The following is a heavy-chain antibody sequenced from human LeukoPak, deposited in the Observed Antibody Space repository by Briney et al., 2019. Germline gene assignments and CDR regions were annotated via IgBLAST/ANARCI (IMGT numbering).Heavy chain of an antibody. Sequence: SEALSLTCTVSGGSISSYYWSWLRQPPAKGLEWIGYIYYSGSTNYNPSLKSRVTISVDTSKNQFYLKLSSVTAADTAVYYCASLYCSGGSCYFDYWGEGTLVTVSS. CDR3: ASLYCSGGSCYFDY. D-gene: IGHD2-15*01. CDR1: GGSISSYY. V-gene: IGHV4-59*01. J-gene: IGHJ4*02. CDR2: IYYSGST.